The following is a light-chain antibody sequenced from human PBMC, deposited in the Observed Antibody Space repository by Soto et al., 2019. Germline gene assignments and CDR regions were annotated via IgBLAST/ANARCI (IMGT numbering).Light chain of an antibody. V-gene: IGKV3D-20*01. CDR1: QSVSSN. CDR3: QQYGSSAIT. J-gene: IGKJ5*01. CDR2: DAS. Sequence: EIVMTQSPATLSVSPGERATLSCRASQSVSSNLAWYQQKPGLAPRILIYDASSRATGIPDRFSGSGSGTDFTLTISRLEPEDFAVYYCQQYGSSAITFGQGTRLEIK.